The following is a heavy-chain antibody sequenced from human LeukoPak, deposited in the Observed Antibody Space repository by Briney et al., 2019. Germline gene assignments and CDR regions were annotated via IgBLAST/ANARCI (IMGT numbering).Heavy chain of an antibody. J-gene: IGHJ4*02. CDR2: INEDGNEK. CDR1: GFSFGIYW. V-gene: IGHV3-7*01. D-gene: IGHD3-22*01. CDR3: ARNEDYSDSTGYYSTFYLDS. Sequence: GGSLRLSCEGTGFSFGIYWMSWVRQAPGKGLEWVANINEDGNEKYYVDSVKGRFTISRDNGKNALYLQMKSLRAEDTAVYYCARNEDYSDSTGYYSTFYLDSWGQGTLVTVSS.